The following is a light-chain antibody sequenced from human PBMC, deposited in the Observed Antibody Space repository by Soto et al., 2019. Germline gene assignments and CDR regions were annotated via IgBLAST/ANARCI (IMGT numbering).Light chain of an antibody. CDR3: QQYYSYPRS. V-gene: IGKV1-8*01. Sequence: AIRMTQSPSSLSASTGDRVTITCRASQGISSYLAWYQQKPGKAPKLLIHAASTLQSGVPSRFSGSGSGTNFTLTISCLQSEDLATYYCQQYYSYPRSFGQGINVDIK. CDR2: AAS. CDR1: QGISSY. J-gene: IGKJ2*01.